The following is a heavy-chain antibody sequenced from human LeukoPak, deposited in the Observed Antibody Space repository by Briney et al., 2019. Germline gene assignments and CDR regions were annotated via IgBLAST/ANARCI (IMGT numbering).Heavy chain of an antibody. J-gene: IGHJ6*02. CDR3: ARERYYYYGMDV. Sequence: GGSLRLSCAASGFTVSSNYMSWVRQAPGKGLEWVSVIYSGGSTYYADSVKGRFTISRDNSKNTLYLQMNSLRAEDMAVYYCARERYYYYGMDVWGQGTTVTVSS. V-gene: IGHV3-53*01. CDR2: IYSGGST. CDR1: GFTVSSNY.